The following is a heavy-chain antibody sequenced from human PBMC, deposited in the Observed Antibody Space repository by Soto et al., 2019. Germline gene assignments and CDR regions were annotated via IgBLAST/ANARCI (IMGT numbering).Heavy chain of an antibody. D-gene: IGHD1-26*01. V-gene: IGHV4-31*03. CDR1: GGSISSGGYY. CDR2: IYYSGST. J-gene: IGHJ6*02. CDR3: ASGTEVSPSWDV. Sequence: TSETMSLTCTVSGGSISSGGYYWSWISQHPGKGLEWIGYIYYSGSTYYNPSLKGRVTISVDTSKNQFSLKLSSVTAADTAVYYCASGTEVSPSWDVLGQGTTVTVSS.